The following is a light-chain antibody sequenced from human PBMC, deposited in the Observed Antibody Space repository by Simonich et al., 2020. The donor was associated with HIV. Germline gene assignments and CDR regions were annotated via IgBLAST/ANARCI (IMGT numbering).Light chain of an antibody. CDR1: QSVLYSSNNKNY. CDR3: QQYYSTPFT. Sequence: DIVMTQSPDSLAVSLGERATINCKSTQSVLYSSNNKNYLAWYQQKPGQPPKLIIYCASTRESGVPDRFSGSGSGTDFTLTISSLQAEDVAVYYCQQYYSTPFTFGPVTKVDIK. CDR2: CAS. V-gene: IGKV4-1*01. J-gene: IGKJ3*01.